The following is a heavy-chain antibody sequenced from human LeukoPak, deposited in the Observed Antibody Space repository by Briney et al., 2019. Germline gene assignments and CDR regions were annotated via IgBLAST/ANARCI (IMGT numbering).Heavy chain of an antibody. V-gene: IGHV4-61*01. CDR3: GRDSPGRTAFDS. CDR2: VYSAGGT. Sequence: PSETLSLTCSVSGVSVSKDSKYWSWIRQSPGEGLEWIGYVYSAGGTNYNPSLKSRVTISADTSKNQFSLRLTSVTAADTAVYYCGRDSPGRTAFDSWGQGTLVTVSS. D-gene: IGHD1-14*01. CDR1: GVSVSKDSKY. J-gene: IGHJ4*02.